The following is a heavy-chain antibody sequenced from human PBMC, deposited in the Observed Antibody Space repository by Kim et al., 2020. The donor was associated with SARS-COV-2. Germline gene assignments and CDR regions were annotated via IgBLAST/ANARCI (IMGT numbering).Heavy chain of an antibody. CDR2: INPSGGST. CDR3: ARGRRVAYYYGSGLPNWFDP. J-gene: IGHJ5*02. D-gene: IGHD3-10*01. CDR1: GYTFTSYY. Sequence: ASVKVSCKASGYTFTSYYMHWVRQAPGQGLEWMGIINPSGGSTSYAQKFQGRVTMTRDTSTSTVYMELSSLRSEDTAVYYCARGRRVAYYYGSGLPNWFDPWGQGTLVTVSS. V-gene: IGHV1-46*01.